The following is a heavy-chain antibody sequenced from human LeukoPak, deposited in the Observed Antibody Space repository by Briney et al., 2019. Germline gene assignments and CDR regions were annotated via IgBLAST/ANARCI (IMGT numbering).Heavy chain of an antibody. CDR3: VREGNELLSKNFDY. CDR1: GFTFTGYY. CDR2: INPHSGGT. Sequence: ASVKVSCKASGFTFTGYYIHGVRQAPGQGLEWMGYINPHSGGTHSPQKFQGRVTMTTDTSVSAAYMELSSLISDDTAMYYCVREGNELLSKNFDYWGQGTLVTVSS. J-gene: IGHJ4*02. D-gene: IGHD2-21*02. V-gene: IGHV1-2*02.